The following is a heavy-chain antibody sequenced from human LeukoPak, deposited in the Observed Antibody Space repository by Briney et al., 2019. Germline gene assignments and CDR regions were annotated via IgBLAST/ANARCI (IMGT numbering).Heavy chain of an antibody. J-gene: IGHJ4*02. CDR3: AKCGFPGYERTSDY. V-gene: IGHV4-59*01. Sequence: SETLSLTCSVSGGSISSYYWSWIRQPPGKGLEWIGYLYYSGSTNSNPSLKSRVTLSVDTSKNQFSLKLRSVTAADTAVYYCAKCGFPGYERTSDYWGQGTQVTVSS. CDR1: GGSISSYY. CDR2: LYYSGST. D-gene: IGHD5-12*01.